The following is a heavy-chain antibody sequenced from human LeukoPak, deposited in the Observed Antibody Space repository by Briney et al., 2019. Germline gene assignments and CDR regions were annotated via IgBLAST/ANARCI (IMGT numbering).Heavy chain of an antibody. CDR3: ARDVSSSFNWFDP. J-gene: IGHJ5*02. V-gene: IGHV4-61*01. CDR1: GGSVSSGSSY. CDR2: VYYSGST. D-gene: IGHD6-13*01. Sequence: SETLSLTCTVSGGSVSSGSSYWSWLRQPPGKGLEWIGYVYYSGSTNYNPSLKSRVTISVDTSKNQFSLKLSSVTAADTALYYCARDVSSSFNWFDPWGQGTLVSVSS.